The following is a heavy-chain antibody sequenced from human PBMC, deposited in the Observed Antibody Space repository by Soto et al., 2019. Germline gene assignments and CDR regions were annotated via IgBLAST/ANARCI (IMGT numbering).Heavy chain of an antibody. V-gene: IGHV1-69*01. CDR1: GGGNLRDYR. D-gene: IGHD5-12*01. Sequence: QVQLVQSGAEVKEPGCSVKVSCQASGGGNLRDYRTTWVRRAPGQGLEWMGGIIPKLGSANYAQNFQGRVTVTADESTNSVYMELRSLRSDDTAVYYCAGGAAGYNFSAVYWGQGTPVTVSS. J-gene: IGHJ4*02. CDR3: AGGAAGYNFSAVY. CDR2: IIPKLGSA.